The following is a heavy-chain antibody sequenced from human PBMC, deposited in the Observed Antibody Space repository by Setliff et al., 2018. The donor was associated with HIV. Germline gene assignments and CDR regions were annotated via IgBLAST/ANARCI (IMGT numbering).Heavy chain of an antibody. J-gene: IGHJ5*02. CDR2: INTNSGSP. CDR3: ARALYGDYGGDLNWLDP. CDR1: GYNFENYA. D-gene: IGHD4-17*01. V-gene: IGHV7-4-1*02. Sequence: ASVKVSCKPSGYNFENYAINWVRQAPGQGLEWMGWINTNSGSPTYAQAFTGRFLFSVDTVVATAYLQINNLKTEDTAVYYCARALYGDYGGDLNWLDPWGQGTRVTVS.